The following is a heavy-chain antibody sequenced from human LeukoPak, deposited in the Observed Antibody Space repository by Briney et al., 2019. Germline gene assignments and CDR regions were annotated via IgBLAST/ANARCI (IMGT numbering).Heavy chain of an antibody. J-gene: IGHJ6*04. CDR2: INHSGST. CDR3: ARTSKADYYYGMDV. V-gene: IGHV4-34*01. D-gene: IGHD6-19*01. Sequence: SETLSLTCAVYGGSFSGYYWSWIRQPSGKGLEWIGEINHSGSTNYNPSLKSRVTISVDTSKNQFSLKLSSVTAADTAVYYCARTSKADYYYGMDVWGKGTTVTVSS. CDR1: GGSFSGYY.